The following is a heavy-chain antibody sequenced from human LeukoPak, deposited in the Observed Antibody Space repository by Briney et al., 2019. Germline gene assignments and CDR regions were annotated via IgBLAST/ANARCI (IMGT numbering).Heavy chain of an antibody. CDR3: TPRSSGYSDPFDY. D-gene: IGHD3-22*01. Sequence: GGSLRLSCAASGFTFSKYAMSWVRQAPGKGLEWVSVIGGSGGSTYHAAPVKGRFTISRDNSKNTLYLQMNSLKTEDTAVYYCTPRSSGYSDPFDYWGQGTLVTVSS. V-gene: IGHV3-23*01. CDR1: GFTFSKYA. J-gene: IGHJ4*02. CDR2: IGGSGGST.